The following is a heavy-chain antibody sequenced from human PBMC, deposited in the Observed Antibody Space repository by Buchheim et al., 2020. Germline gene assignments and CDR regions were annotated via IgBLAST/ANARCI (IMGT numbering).Heavy chain of an antibody. D-gene: IGHD2-2*01. Sequence: QVQLQQWGAGLLKPSETLSLTCAVYGGSFSGYYWSWIRQPPGKGLEWIGEINHSGSTNYNPSLKSRVTISVDTSKNQFSLKLSSVTAADTAVYYCARMVVVVPAAIERYYYYYGMDVWGQGTT. J-gene: IGHJ6*02. CDR2: INHSGST. CDR1: GGSFSGYY. V-gene: IGHV4-34*01. CDR3: ARMVVVVPAAIERYYYYYGMDV.